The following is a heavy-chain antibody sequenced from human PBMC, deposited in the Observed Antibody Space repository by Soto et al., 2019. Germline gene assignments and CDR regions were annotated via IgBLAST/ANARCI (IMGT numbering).Heavy chain of an antibody. CDR3: VRSVPAATWAYNGMDV. J-gene: IGHJ6*02. D-gene: IGHD2-15*01. V-gene: IGHV4-4*02. Sequence: SETLSLTCAVSGGSVESSSCWSWVRQAPGKGLEWIGEIYHSGTFNYNPSLASRVSVSVDKSTNQFSLNLNSVTAADTAVYYCVRSVPAATWAYNGMDVWGQGTTVTVSS. CDR2: IYHSGTF. CDR1: GGSVESSSC.